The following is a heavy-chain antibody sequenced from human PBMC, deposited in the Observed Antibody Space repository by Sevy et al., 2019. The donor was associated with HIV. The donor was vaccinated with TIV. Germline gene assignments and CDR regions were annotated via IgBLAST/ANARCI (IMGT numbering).Heavy chain of an antibody. Sequence: GGSLRLSCAASDFTFSNAWMNWVRQAPGKGLEWVGRIKSKTDGGTTDYAAPVKGRFTISRDDSKNTLYLQMNSLKTEDTAVYYCTTEIPYSYCSGGSCYRAAVYYYYGMDVWGQGTTVTVSS. CDR2: IKSKTDGGTT. D-gene: IGHD2-15*01. V-gene: IGHV3-15*07. J-gene: IGHJ6*02. CDR1: DFTFSNAW. CDR3: TTEIPYSYCSGGSCYRAAVYYYYGMDV.